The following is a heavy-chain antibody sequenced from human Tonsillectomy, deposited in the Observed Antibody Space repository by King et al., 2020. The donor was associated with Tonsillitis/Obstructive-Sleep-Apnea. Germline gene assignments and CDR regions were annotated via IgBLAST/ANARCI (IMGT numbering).Heavy chain of an antibody. Sequence: PLPESGPGLVPPSETLSLICTVSGGSINSGTSYWGWIRQPPGKGLEWIGSIYSGGNTYYNPSLKSRVTISVDTSKNQFSLNLSSVTAADTAVYYCARVERATMTTYAGESWGQGTMGTVAA. CDR1: GGSINSGTSY. D-gene: IGHD5-24*01. V-gene: IGHV4-39*01. J-gene: IGHJ3*02. CDR2: IYSGGNT. CDR3: ARVERATMTTYAGES.